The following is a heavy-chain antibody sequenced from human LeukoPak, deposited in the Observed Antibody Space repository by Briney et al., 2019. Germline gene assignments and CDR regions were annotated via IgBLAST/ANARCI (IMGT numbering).Heavy chain of an antibody. V-gene: IGHV3-74*03. Sequence: PGGSLRLSCAASGFTFSSYWMHWVRQAPGKGLGWVSRINSDGSSITYADSVKGRFTISRDNAKNTLYLQMNSLRVEDTAVYYCAREGRVSGYDFDCWGRGTLVTVSS. J-gene: IGHJ4*02. CDR2: INSDGSSI. CDR3: AREGRVSGYDFDC. CDR1: GFTFSSYW. D-gene: IGHD5-12*01.